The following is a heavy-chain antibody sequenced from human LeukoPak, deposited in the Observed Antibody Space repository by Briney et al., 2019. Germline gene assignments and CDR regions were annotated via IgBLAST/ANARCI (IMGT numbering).Heavy chain of an antibody. CDR3: ASLVVPAALDAFDI. Sequence: GRSLRLSCAASGFTFSSYVMHWVRQAPGKGLEWVAIISYDGSNEYYADSVKGRFTISRDNSKNTLYLQMNSLRAADTAVYYCASLVVPAALDAFDIWGQGTMVTVSS. CDR2: ISYDGSNE. CDR1: GFTFSSYV. V-gene: IGHV3-30*04. J-gene: IGHJ3*02. D-gene: IGHD2-2*01.